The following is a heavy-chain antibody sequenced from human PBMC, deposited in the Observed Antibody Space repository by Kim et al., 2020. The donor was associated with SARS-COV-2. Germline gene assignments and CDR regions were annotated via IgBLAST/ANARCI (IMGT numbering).Heavy chain of an antibody. V-gene: IGHV3-30*04. CDR1: GFTFSSYA. J-gene: IGHJ5*02. CDR3: ARDVAGGANWFDP. D-gene: IGHD2-15*01. CDR2: ISYDGSNK. Sequence: GGSLRLSCAASGFTFSSYAMHWVRQAPGKGLEWVAVISYDGSNKYYADSVKGRFTISRDNSKNTLYLQMNSLRAEDTAVYYCARDVAGGANWFDPWGQGTLVTVSS.